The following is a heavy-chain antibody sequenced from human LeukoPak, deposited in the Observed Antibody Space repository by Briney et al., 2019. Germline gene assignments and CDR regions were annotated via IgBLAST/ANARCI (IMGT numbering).Heavy chain of an antibody. J-gene: IGHJ5*02. V-gene: IGHV4-39*07. Sequence: SETLSLTCTVSGGSISSGSYYWGWIRQPPGKGLEWIGSIYYSGTTNYNSSLRSRVTISVDTSKNQFSLKLSSVTAADTAAYYCARVQLEIWSDYHWFDPWGQGILVTVSS. CDR1: GGSISSGSYY. CDR2: IYYSGTT. CDR3: ARVQLEIWSDYHWFDP. D-gene: IGHD1-1*01.